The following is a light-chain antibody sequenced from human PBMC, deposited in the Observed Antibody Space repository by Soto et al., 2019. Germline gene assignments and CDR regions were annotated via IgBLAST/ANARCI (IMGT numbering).Light chain of an antibody. J-gene: IGKJ1*01. Sequence: EIVLTQSPGTLSLPPGERATLSCRASQSVAGSYLAWYQQKPGQAPRLLIYGASSRATGIPDRFSGSGSGTDFTLTISRLEPEDFAVYSCQQYGTSPRTFGQGTKVDIK. CDR1: QSVAGSY. V-gene: IGKV3-20*01. CDR2: GAS. CDR3: QQYGTSPRT.